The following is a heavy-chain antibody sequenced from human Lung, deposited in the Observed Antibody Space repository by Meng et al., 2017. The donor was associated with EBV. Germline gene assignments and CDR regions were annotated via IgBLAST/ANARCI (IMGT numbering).Heavy chain of an antibody. J-gene: IGHJ5*02. V-gene: IGHV1-2*04. Sequence: QVQLVQSGAEVKKPGASVKVSCKASGYTFTGYYIHWVRQAPGQGLEWMGWINPNTGGTKYAQKFQGWVTLTRDTSISAAYMELSRLRSDDTAVYYCARGRYELIWGLVDPWGQGTLVTVSS. CDR2: INPNTGGT. D-gene: IGHD1-1*01. CDR1: GYTFTGYY. CDR3: ARGRYELIWGLVDP.